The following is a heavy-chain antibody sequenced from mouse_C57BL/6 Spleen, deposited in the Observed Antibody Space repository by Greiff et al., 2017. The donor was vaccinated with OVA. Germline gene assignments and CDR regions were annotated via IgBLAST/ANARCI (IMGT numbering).Heavy chain of an antibody. CDR1: GFNIKDDY. V-gene: IGHV14-4*01. J-gene: IGHJ3*01. CDR3: TTWGNVRGFAY. CDR2: IDPENGDT. D-gene: IGHD2-1*01. Sequence: EVQLQQSGAELVRPGASVKLSCTASGFNIKDDYMHWVKQRPEQGLEWIGWIDPENGDTEYASKFQGKATITADTSSNTAYLQLSSLTSEDTAVYCCTTWGNVRGFAYWGQGTLVTVSA.